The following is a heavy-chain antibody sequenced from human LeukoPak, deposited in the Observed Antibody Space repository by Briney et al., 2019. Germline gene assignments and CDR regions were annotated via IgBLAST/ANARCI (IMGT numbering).Heavy chain of an antibody. CDR2: IYYSGST. V-gene: IGHV4-59*01. CDR3: ARDRADKSFDY. CDR1: GGSISSYY. Sequence: PSETLSLTCTVSGGSISSYYWSWIRQPPGKGLEWIGYIYYSGSTNYNPSLKSRVTISVDTSKDQFSLKLSSVTAADTAVYYCARDRADKSFDYWGQGTLVTVSS. J-gene: IGHJ4*02.